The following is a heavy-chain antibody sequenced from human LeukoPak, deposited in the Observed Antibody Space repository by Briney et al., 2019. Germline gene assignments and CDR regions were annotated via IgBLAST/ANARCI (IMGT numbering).Heavy chain of an antibody. CDR2: IYPGDSDT. Sequence: GESLKISCQGSGYSFTSYWIGWVRQMLGKGLEWMRIIYPGDSDTRYSPSFQVQVTISADKAISTADLQRSRLKASDTSMYYCASSANYYYYGMDVWGQGTTVNVAS. J-gene: IGHJ6*01. V-gene: IGHV5-51*01. CDR1: GYSFTSYW. CDR3: ASSANYYYYGMDV.